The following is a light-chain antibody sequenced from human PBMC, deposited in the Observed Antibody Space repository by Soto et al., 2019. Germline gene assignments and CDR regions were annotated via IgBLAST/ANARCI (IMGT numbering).Light chain of an antibody. CDR1: QSISSN. V-gene: IGKV1-39*01. CDR2: AAS. CDR3: QQSYSTPRT. Sequence: DIQMTQSPSSLSASVGDRVTITCRASQSISSNLNWYQQKPGKAPKLLIYAASSLESGVPSTFSGSGSGTDFTLTITSLQPEDFATYHCQQSYSTPRTFGQGTKVDIK. J-gene: IGKJ1*01.